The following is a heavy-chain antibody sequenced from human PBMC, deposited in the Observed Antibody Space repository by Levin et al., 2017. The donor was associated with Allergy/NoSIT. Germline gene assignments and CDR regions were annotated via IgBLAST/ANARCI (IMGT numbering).Heavy chain of an antibody. D-gene: IGHD5-18*01. Sequence: ASVKVSCKASGYTFTGYYMHWVRQAPGQGLEWMGWISPNSGGTNYAQKFQGRVTMTRDTSISTAYMELTRLRSDDTAVYYCARSNNYGQDAWFDPWGQGTLVTVSS. CDR3: ARSNNYGQDAWFDP. CDR2: ISPNSGGT. V-gene: IGHV1-2*02. J-gene: IGHJ5*02. CDR1: GYTFTGYY.